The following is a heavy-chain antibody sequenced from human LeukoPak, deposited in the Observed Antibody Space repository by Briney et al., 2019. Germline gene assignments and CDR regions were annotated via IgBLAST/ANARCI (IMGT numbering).Heavy chain of an antibody. CDR2: ISSSGNTI. CDR1: GFTFSSYP. CDR3: ARERPGEDTFDI. D-gene: IGHD7-27*01. Sequence: GGSLRLSCAASGFTFSSYPMHWVRQAPGKGLGWVSFISSSGNTIYYADSVKGRFIISRDNAKNSLYLQMNSLRIEDTAVYYCARERPGEDTFDIWGQGTMVTVSS. J-gene: IGHJ3*02. V-gene: IGHV3-48*03.